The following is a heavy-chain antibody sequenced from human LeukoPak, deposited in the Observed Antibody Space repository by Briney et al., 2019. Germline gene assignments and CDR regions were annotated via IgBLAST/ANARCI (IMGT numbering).Heavy chain of an antibody. CDR1: GYTFTSYD. D-gene: IGHD1-14*01. J-gene: IGHJ6*03. CDR3: ARGNPGGYYYYMDV. CDR2: MNPNSGNT. Sequence: ASVKVSCKASGYTFTSYDINGVRQATGQGLEWMGWMNPNSGNTGYAQKFQGRVTMTRNTSISTAYMELSRLRSGDTAVYYCARGNPGGYYYYMDVWGKGSTVTVSS. V-gene: IGHV1-8*01.